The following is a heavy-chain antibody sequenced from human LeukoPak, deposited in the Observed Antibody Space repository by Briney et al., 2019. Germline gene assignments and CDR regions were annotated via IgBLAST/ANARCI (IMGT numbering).Heavy chain of an antibody. Sequence: PGGSLRLSCAASGFTFGSYGMSWVRQAPGKGLEWVSFITPNADRTSYADSVEGRFTISRDDPRNTLYMQMNSLRGEDMAVYYCAIMHGYYDGSGYWVQWGQGTLVTVSS. CDR2: ITPNADRT. J-gene: IGHJ1*01. V-gene: IGHV3-23*01. CDR3: AIMHGYYDGSGYWVQ. CDR1: GFTFGSYG. D-gene: IGHD3-22*01.